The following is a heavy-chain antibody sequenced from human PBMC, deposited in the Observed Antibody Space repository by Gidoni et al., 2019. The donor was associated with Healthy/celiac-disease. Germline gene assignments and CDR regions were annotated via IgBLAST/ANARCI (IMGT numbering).Heavy chain of an antibody. CDR1: GGSFSGYY. D-gene: IGHD2-2*01. J-gene: IGHJ4*02. CDR2: INHSGRT. CDR3: ARRLMGSVPAAIDRSTWFDY. Sequence: QVQLQQWGAGRLKPSETLSLTCAVYGGSFSGYYWSWIRQPPGKGREWIGEINHSGRTNYNPTLKTRVTISVDTSKNPFALQLSSVPAAETAVYYCARRLMGSVPAAIDRSTWFDYWGQGTLVTVSS. V-gene: IGHV4-34*01.